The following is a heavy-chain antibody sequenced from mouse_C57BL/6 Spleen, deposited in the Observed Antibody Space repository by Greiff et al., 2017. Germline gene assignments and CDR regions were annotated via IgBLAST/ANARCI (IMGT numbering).Heavy chain of an antibody. CDR3: ARGRANLYYFDY. D-gene: IGHD6-1*01. V-gene: IGHV1-4*01. CDR2: INPSSGYT. CDR1: GYTFTSYT. Sequence: QVQLQQSGAELARPGASVKMSCKASGYTFTSYTMHWVKQRPGQGLEWIGYINPSSGYTKYNQKFKDKATLTADKSSSTAYMQLSSLTSEDSAVYYCARGRANLYYFDYWGQGTTLTVSS. J-gene: IGHJ2*01.